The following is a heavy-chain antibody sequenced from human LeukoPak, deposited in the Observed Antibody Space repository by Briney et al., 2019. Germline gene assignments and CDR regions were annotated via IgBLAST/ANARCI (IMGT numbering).Heavy chain of an antibody. CDR3: AKNRGGNFDSNPRRFYYYMDV. J-gene: IGHJ6*03. CDR2: IRYDGSYK. V-gene: IGHV3-30*02. CDR1: NFIFSNYD. D-gene: IGHD3-9*01. Sequence: GGSLRLSCAASNFIFSNYDMNWARQAPGKGLEWVAFIRYDGSYKNSAGSVQGRFTISRDNSRNTLYLQMSRLRAEDTAVYYCAKNRGGNFDSNPRRFYYYMDVWGKGTTVTVSS.